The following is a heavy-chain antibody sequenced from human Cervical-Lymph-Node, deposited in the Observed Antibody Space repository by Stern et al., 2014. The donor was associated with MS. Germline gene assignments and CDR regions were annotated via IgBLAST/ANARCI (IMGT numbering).Heavy chain of an antibody. CDR1: GHTTTSYG. Sequence: VQLVQSGAEVKKPWASVKVSCKASGHTTTSYGITWVRQAPGQGLEWMGWISAHNGNTNYEQKFPGRVIMTTDTFTSAAYMELRSLRSDDTAVYFCATFIPTSGTFNWWGQGTLVTVSS. D-gene: IGHD1-1*01. J-gene: IGHJ4*02. CDR3: ATFIPTSGTFNW. CDR2: ISAHNGNT. V-gene: IGHV1-18*01.